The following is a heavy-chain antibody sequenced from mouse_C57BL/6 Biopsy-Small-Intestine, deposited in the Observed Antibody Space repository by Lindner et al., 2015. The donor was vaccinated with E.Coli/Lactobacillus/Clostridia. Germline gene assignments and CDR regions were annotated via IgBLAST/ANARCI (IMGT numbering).Heavy chain of an antibody. CDR2: IYPRDGST. D-gene: IGHD2-12*01. CDR3: AIYDRDNAMDY. J-gene: IGHJ4*01. V-gene: IGHV1-85*01. CDR1: GYTFINYD. Sequence: VQLQESGPELVKPGASVKLSCKASGYTFINYDINWVKQRPGQGLEWIGWIYPRDGSTKYIEKFKGKATLTVDTSSSTVYMQLRGLTSEDSAVYYCAIYDRDNAMDYWGQGTSVIVST.